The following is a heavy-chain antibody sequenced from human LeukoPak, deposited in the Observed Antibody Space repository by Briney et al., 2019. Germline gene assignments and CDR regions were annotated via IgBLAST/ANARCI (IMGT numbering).Heavy chain of an antibody. CDR3: ARESSSTWGWFDP. Sequence: SETLSLTCTVSGGSISSGSYYWSWIRQPAGKGLEWIGRLYTSGNTNYNPSLKSRVTISVDSSKNHFSLNLSSVTAADTAAYYCARESSSTWGWFDPWGQGTQVTVSS. V-gene: IGHV4-61*02. D-gene: IGHD2-2*01. CDR2: LYTSGNT. J-gene: IGHJ5*02. CDR1: GGSISSGSYY.